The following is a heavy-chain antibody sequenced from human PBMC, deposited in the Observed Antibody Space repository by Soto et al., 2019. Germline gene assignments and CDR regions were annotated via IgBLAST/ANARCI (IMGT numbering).Heavy chain of an antibody. J-gene: IGHJ5*02. CDR3: ASWGIPGAGTWFDP. Sequence: QVHLQESGPGLVKPSETLSLTCTVSGGSISSYYWSWIRQPAGKGLEWIGRIYSSGSTNDNASLKSRVTMSVDTSKNQFSLKLSSVTAGDTAVYYFASWGIPGAGTWFDPWGQGTLVTVSS. CDR2: IYSSGST. CDR1: GGSISSYY. V-gene: IGHV4-4*07. D-gene: IGHD6-13*01.